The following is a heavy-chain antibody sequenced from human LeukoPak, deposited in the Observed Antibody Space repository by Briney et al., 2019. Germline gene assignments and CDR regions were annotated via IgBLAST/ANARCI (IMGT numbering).Heavy chain of an antibody. V-gene: IGHV3-30*02. Sequence: PGGSLRLSCAASGFTFSSYAMHWVRQAPGKGLEWVAFIRYDGSNKYYADSVKGRFTISRDNSKNTLYLQMNSLRPEDTAVYYCAKDRSSSNWYYFDYWGQGTLVTVSS. J-gene: IGHJ4*02. D-gene: IGHD6-13*01. CDR1: GFTFSSYA. CDR2: IRYDGSNK. CDR3: AKDRSSSNWYYFDY.